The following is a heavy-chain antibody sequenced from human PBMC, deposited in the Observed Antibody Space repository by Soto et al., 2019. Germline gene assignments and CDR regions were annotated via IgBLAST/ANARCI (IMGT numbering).Heavy chain of an antibody. CDR3: ARDLRTARSSSWYWYFGL. Sequence: QVQLQESGPGVVKPSQTLSLTCTVSGGSIYSGGYYWSWIRQHPGKGLEWIGYIYDSGSTYYNPSLKSRVRISGDTSKNQFSLKLNSVTVADTAVYYCARDLRTARSSSWYWYFGLWGRGTLVTVSS. V-gene: IGHV4-31*03. CDR2: IYDSGST. CDR1: GGSIYSGGYY. D-gene: IGHD6-13*01. J-gene: IGHJ2*01.